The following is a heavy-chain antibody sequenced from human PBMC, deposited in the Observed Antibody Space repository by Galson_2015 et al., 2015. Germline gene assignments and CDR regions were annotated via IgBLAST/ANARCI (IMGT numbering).Heavy chain of an antibody. CDR1: GFAFSSYW. J-gene: IGHJ4*02. Sequence: SLRLSCAASGFAFSSYWMHWVRQVPGKGLMWVSRIKGDGSSIIYADSVKGRFTISRDNTKNTVWLQMNSLRVEATAVYYCARDPVDGSGHFDYWGQGTLVTVSS. D-gene: IGHD6-19*01. CDR2: IKGDGSSI. V-gene: IGHV3-74*01. CDR3: ARDPVDGSGHFDY.